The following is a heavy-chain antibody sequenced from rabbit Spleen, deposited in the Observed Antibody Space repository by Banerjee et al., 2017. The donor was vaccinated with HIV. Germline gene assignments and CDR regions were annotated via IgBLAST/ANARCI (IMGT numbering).Heavy chain of an antibody. CDR2: IDVGSSGFT. V-gene: IGHV1S45*01. CDR1: GFDFSNYG. J-gene: IGHJ6*01. D-gene: IGHD8-1*01. Sequence: QEQLVESGGGLVQPGGSLKLSCKASGFDFSNYGVSWVRQAPGKGLEWIGCIDVGSSGFTYFANWAKGRSTFSKTSSTTVTLQMTSLTAADTATYFCARDSGSSFSSYGMDLWGQGTLVTVS. CDR3: ARDSGSSFSSYGMDL.